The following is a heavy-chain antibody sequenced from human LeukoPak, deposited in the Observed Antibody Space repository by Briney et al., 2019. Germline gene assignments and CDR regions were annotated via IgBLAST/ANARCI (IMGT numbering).Heavy chain of an antibody. V-gene: IGHV3-30*02. D-gene: IGHD6-13*01. Sequence: GGSLRLSCAASGFTFSSYGMHWVRQAPGKGLEWVAFIRSDESTKYYADSVTGRFTISRDASKNTLYLEMNSLRPEDTALYYCVRYISSWAQTLLDYWGQGSLVTVSS. J-gene: IGHJ4*02. CDR3: VRYISSWAQTLLDY. CDR2: IRSDESTK. CDR1: GFTFSSYG.